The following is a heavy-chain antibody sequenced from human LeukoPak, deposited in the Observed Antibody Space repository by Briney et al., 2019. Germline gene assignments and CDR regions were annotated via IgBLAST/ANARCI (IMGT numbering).Heavy chain of an antibody. CDR1: GFTFSNYA. D-gene: IGHD2-8*01. Sequence: GGSLTLSCAASGFTFSNYAMSWVRQAPGKGLEWVSSIDKDDATTNYADSLRGRLINTSDNSKTTLHLQMSSLRAEDTTVYYSAKDRSCINDVCHGDFDYWGQGTLVTVSS. CDR2: IDKDDATT. J-gene: IGHJ4*02. CDR3: AKDRSCINDVCHGDFDY. V-gene: IGHV3-23*01.